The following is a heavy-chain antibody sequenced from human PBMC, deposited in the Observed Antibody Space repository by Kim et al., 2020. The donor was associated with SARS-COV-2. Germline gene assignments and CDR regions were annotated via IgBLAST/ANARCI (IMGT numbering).Heavy chain of an antibody. D-gene: IGHD3-22*01. V-gene: IGHV4-31*03. CDR1: GGPISSGGYY. J-gene: IGHJ5*02. CDR2: IYYSGST. Sequence: TLSLTCTVSGGPISSGGYYWSWIRQHPGKGLEWIGYIYYSGSTYYNPFLKSRVTISVDTSKNQFSLKLSSVTAADTAVYYCARNIGITMIVVVTGWFDPWGQGTLVTVSS. CDR3: ARNIGITMIVVVTGWFDP.